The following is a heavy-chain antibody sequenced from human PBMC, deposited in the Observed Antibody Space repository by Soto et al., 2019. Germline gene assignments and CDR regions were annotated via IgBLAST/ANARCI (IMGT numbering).Heavy chain of an antibody. D-gene: IGHD3-22*01. CDR2: IYYSERT. CDR1: GGSVNSDSFY. J-gene: IGHJ2*01. V-gene: IGHV4-61*01. Sequence: QVQLQESGPGLVKPAETLSLTCTVSGGSVNSDSFYWAWGRQPPGGGLEDIGYIYYSERTNHNTSPRSRDTITRAASKDQFSLNLRSVTAADTAVYYCARLIDSSWYFDIWGRGNLVTVAS. CDR3: ARLIDSSWYFDI.